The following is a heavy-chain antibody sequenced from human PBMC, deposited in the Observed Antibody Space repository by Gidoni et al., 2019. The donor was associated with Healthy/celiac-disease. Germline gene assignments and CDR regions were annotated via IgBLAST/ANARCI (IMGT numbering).Heavy chain of an antibody. Sequence: QVTLRESGPALVKPTKTLTLTCTFSGFSLSTSGMCVSWIRQPPGKALEWLALIDWDDDKYYSASLKTRLTISKDTSKNQVVLTMTNMDPVDTATYYCARSTYYYDSSGKPFDYWGQGTLVTVSS. CDR1: GFSLSTSGMC. D-gene: IGHD3-22*01. J-gene: IGHJ4*02. CDR2: IDWDDDK. CDR3: ARSTYYYDSSGKPFDY. V-gene: IGHV2-70*01.